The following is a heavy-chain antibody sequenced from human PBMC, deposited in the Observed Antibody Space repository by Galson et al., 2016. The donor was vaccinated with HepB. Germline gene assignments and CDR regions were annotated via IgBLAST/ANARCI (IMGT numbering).Heavy chain of an antibody. Sequence: SVKVSCKASGYTFTGFYMHWVRQAPGQGLEWMGWISPHSGGTNYAQKFQGSVTMTTDTSMRTVYMELSRLRFDDTAVYYCARDLTIPSTKYNFYGMDVWGQGTTVTVSS. J-gene: IGHJ6*02. D-gene: IGHD3-9*01. CDR2: ISPHSGGT. CDR1: GYTFTGFY. CDR3: ARDLTIPSTKYNFYGMDV. V-gene: IGHV1-2*04.